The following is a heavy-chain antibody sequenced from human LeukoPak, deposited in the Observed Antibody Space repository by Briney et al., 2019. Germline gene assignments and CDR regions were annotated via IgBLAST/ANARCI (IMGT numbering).Heavy chain of an antibody. CDR2: ISYSGST. CDR1: GGSISSYY. D-gene: IGHD3-16*01. CDR3: ARLGEGDWFDP. Sequence: SETLSLTCTVSGGSISSYYWSCIRQPPGKGLEWIGYISYSGSTNYNPSPKSRVTISVDTSKNQFSLKLSSVTAADTAVYYCARLGEGDWFDPWGQGTLVTVSS. V-gene: IGHV4-59*12. J-gene: IGHJ5*02.